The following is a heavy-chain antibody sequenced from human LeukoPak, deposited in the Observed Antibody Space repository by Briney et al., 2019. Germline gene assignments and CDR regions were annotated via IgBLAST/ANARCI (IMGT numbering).Heavy chain of an antibody. CDR2: VSGSGSSI. CDR3: ARDAFLGSIFGVVDYYYYYMDV. CDR1: GFTFSSYA. V-gene: IGHV3-23*01. D-gene: IGHD3-3*01. J-gene: IGHJ6*03. Sequence: GGSLRLSCAASGFTFSSYAMSWARQAPGKGLEWVSSVSGSGSSISYADSVKGRFTISRDNSKNTLYLQMNSLRAEDTAVYYCARDAFLGSIFGVVDYYYYYMDVWGKGTTVTVSS.